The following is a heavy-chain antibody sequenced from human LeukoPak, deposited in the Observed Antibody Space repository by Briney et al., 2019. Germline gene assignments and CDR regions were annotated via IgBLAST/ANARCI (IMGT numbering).Heavy chain of an antibody. CDR2: IYYSGST. CDR3: ARQGLRFSLSGFWSDP. D-gene: IGHD3-3*01. J-gene: IGHJ5*02. Sequence: PSETLSLTCTVSGGSINSYYWSWIRQPPGKGLEWIGYIYYSGSTNYNPSLKSRVTISVDTSKNQFSLKLSSVTAADTAVYYCARQGLRFSLSGFWSDPWGQGTLVTVSS. V-gene: IGHV4-59*08. CDR1: GGSINSYY.